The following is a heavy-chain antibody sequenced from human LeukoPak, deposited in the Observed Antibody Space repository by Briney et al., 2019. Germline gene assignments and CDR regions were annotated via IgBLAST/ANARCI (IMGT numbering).Heavy chain of an antibody. D-gene: IGHD3-10*01. Sequence: GRSLRLSCTASGFTFGDHAMNWVRQAPGKGLEWVGFIRSKTYGGTTEYAASVKGRFIISRDDSNSIAYLQMNSLKTEDTAVYYCTRDGRFWLCWGQGTLVTVSS. J-gene: IGHJ4*02. CDR3: TRDGRFWLC. CDR1: GFTFGDHA. V-gene: IGHV3-49*04. CDR2: IRSKTYGGTT.